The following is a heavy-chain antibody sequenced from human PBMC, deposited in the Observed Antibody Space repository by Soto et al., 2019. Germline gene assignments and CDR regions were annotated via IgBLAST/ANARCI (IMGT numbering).Heavy chain of an antibody. J-gene: IGHJ6*02. CDR3: TREGSAPYYYYGMDA. D-gene: IGHD3-10*01. Sequence: ASVKVSCKASGYTFTTYGISWVRQAPGQGLEWMGWINTQNGNTNYAQNLQGRVIMTADTSTSTAYFELRSLRSDDTAFYYCTREGSAPYYYYGMDAWGQGTTVTVAS. V-gene: IGHV1-18*01. CDR1: GYTFTTYG. CDR2: INTQNGNT.